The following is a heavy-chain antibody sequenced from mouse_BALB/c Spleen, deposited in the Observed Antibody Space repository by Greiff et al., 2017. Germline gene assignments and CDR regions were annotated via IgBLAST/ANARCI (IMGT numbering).Heavy chain of an antibody. D-gene: IGHD2-1*01. V-gene: IGHV2-5-1*01. CDR2: IWRGGST. Sequence: QVQLQQSGPSLVQPSQSLSITCTVSGFSLTSYGVHWVRQSPGKGLEWLGVIWRGGSTDYNAAFMSRLSITKDNSKSQVFFKMNSLQADDTAIYYCALYYGNYDAMDYWGQGTSVTVSS. CDR3: ALYYGNYDAMDY. CDR1: GFSLTSYG. J-gene: IGHJ4*01.